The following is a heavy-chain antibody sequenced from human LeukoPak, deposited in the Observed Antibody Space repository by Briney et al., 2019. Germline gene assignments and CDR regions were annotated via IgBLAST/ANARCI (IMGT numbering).Heavy chain of an antibody. Sequence: GASVKVSCKAPGYTFTSYDINWVRQATGQGLEWMGWMNPNSGNTGYAQKFQGRVTMTRNTSISTAYMELSSLRSEDTAVYYCARGSTIFGVVSGMDVWGQGTTVTVSS. CDR3: ARGSTIFGVVSGMDV. J-gene: IGHJ6*02. D-gene: IGHD3-3*01. CDR2: MNPNSGNT. CDR1: GYTFTSYD. V-gene: IGHV1-8*01.